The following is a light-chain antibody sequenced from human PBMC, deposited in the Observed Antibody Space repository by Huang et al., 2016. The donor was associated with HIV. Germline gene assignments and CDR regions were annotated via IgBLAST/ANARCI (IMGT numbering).Light chain of an antibody. V-gene: IGKV1-39*01. Sequence: DIQMTQSPSSLSASVGDRVTITCRASQTISNYLNWYQQRPGRAPKLLSYAASTLQTGVPTRFRGSGSGTDFTLTISSLQPDDFAAYYCQQSHSNPITFGQGTRLEIK. CDR2: AAS. CDR1: QTISNY. CDR3: QQSHSNPIT. J-gene: IGKJ5*01.